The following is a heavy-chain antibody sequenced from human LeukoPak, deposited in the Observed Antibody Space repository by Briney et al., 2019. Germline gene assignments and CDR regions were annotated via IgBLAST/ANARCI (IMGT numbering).Heavy chain of an antibody. Sequence: GASVKVSCKASGYTFTSYDINWVRQATGQGLEWMGWMNPNSGNTGYAQKFQGRVTMTRDTSISTAYMELSRLRSDDTAVYYCARGGTYSSSDAFDIWGQGTMVTVSS. J-gene: IGHJ3*02. CDR1: GYTFTSYD. V-gene: IGHV1-8*01. CDR3: ARGGTYSSSDAFDI. CDR2: MNPNSGNT. D-gene: IGHD6-13*01.